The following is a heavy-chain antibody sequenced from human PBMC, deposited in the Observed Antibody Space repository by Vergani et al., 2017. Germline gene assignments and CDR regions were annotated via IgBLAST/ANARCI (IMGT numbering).Heavy chain of an antibody. CDR3: ARAETGYSSSWFPGDYYYYGMDV. Sequence: EVHLLESGGGLIQPGGSLRISCAASGFTFDNYAMTWVRQAPGKGLQWVSSISSSSSYIYYADSVKGRFTISRDNAKNSLYLQMNSLRAEDTAVYYCARAETGYSSSWFPGDYYYYGMDVWGQGTTVTVSS. CDR2: ISSSSSYI. D-gene: IGHD6-13*01. CDR1: GFTFDNYA. V-gene: IGHV3-21*01. J-gene: IGHJ6*02.